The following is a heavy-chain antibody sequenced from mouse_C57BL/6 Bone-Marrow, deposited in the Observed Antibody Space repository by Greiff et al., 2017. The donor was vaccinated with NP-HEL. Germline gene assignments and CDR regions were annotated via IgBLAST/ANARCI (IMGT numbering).Heavy chain of an antibody. Sequence: VQLQQSGAELVRPGASVKLSCTASGFNIKDDYMHWVKQRPEPGLEWIGWIDPENGDTEYASKFQGKATITADTSSNTAYLQLSSLTSEDTAVYYCTTRGLSSLDYWGQGTTLTVSS. D-gene: IGHD6-1*01. CDR3: TTRGLSSLDY. CDR2: IDPENGDT. J-gene: IGHJ2*01. CDR1: GFNIKDDY. V-gene: IGHV14-4*01.